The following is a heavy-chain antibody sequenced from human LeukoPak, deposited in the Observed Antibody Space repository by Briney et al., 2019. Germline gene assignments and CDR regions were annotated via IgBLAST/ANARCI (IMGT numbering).Heavy chain of an antibody. CDR1: GGTFSSYA. CDR2: IIPIFGTA. D-gene: IGHD3-10*01. Sequence: SVKVSCKASGGTFSSYAISWVRQAPGQGLEWLGGIIPIFGTANYAQKFQGRVTITADKSTSTAYMELSSLRSEDTAVYYCARDAYGSGSYGGLYGMDVWGKGTTVTVSS. CDR3: ARDAYGSGSYGGLYGMDV. J-gene: IGHJ6*04. V-gene: IGHV1-69*06.